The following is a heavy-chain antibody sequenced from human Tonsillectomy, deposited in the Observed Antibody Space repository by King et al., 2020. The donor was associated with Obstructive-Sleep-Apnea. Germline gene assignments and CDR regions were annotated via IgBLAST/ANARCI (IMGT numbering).Heavy chain of an antibody. CDR3: ARGDVGATTGYYYYDMDV. Sequence: VQLQQWGAGLLKPSETLSLTCAVYGGSFSGYYWSWIRQPPGKGLEWIGEINHSGSTNYNPSLKSRVPISVDTSKNQFSLKLSSVTAADTAVYYCARGDVGATTGYYYYDMDVWGQGTTVTVSS. D-gene: IGHD1-26*01. CDR2: INHSGST. CDR1: GGSFSGYY. J-gene: IGHJ6*02. V-gene: IGHV4-34*01.